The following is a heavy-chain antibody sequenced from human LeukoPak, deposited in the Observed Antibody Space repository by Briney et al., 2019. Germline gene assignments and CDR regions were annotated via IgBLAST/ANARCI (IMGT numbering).Heavy chain of an antibody. CDR2: ISSSGSTI. CDR1: GFTFSDYH. V-gene: IGHV3-11*04. D-gene: IGHD6-13*01. Sequence: GGSLRLSCAASGFTFSDYHMSWIRQAPGKGLEWVSYISSSGSTIYYADSVKGRFTISRDNAKNSLYLQMNSLRAEDTAVYYCARENGYSSSWYFDYWGQGTLVTVSS. CDR3: ARENGYSSSWYFDY. J-gene: IGHJ4*02.